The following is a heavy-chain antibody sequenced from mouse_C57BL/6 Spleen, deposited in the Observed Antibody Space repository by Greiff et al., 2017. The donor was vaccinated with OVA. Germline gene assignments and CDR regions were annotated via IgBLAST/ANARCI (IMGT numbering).Heavy chain of an antibody. D-gene: IGHD2-1*01. CDR1: GYTFTSYW. V-gene: IGHV1-61*01. CDR3: ARGGNLYCYAMDY. Sequence: QVQLQQPGAELVRPGSSVKLSCKASGYTFTSYWMDWVKQRPGQGLEWIGNIYPSDSETHYNQKFKDKATLTVDKSSSAAYMQLSSLTSEDSAVYYCARGGNLYCYAMDYWGQGTSVTVSS. J-gene: IGHJ4*01. CDR2: IYPSDSET.